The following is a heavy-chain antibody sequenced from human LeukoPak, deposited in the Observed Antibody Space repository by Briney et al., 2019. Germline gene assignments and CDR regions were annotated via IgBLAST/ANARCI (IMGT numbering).Heavy chain of an antibody. CDR3: ARSRGYSVYGLVD. CDR1: GFTVSSNY. CDR2: IYSGGST. V-gene: IGHV3-53*01. J-gene: IGHJ4*02. D-gene: IGHD5/OR15-5a*01. Sequence: GSLRLSCAASGFTVSSNYMSWVRQATGQGLEWGSVIYSGGSTYYADSVNGRFTISRDNSTNTLYLQMNSLRAEDTAVYYCARSRGYSVYGLVDWGQGTLVTVSS.